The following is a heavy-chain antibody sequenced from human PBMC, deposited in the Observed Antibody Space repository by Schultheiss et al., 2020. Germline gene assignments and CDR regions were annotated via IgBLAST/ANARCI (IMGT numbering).Heavy chain of an antibody. J-gene: IGHJ6*02. Sequence: GRSLRLSCAASGFTFSDHYMDWVRQAPGKGLEWVGRATDKADSYTTHYAASVKGRFTISRDNAKNSLYLQMNSLRAEDTAVYYCAREQYSSSPAGGYYYGMDVWGQGTTVTGSS. CDR2: ATDKADSYTT. CDR1: GFTFSDHY. D-gene: IGHD6-6*01. CDR3: AREQYSSSPAGGYYYGMDV. V-gene: IGHV3-72*01.